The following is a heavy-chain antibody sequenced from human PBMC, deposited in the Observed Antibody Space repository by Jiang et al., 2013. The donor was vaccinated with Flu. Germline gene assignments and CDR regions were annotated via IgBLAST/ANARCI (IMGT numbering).Heavy chain of an antibody. J-gene: IGHJ6*02. D-gene: IGHD2-2*01. Sequence: VSVIYSGGSTYYADSVKGRFTISRDNSKNALYLQMNSLRAEDTAVYYCARDPIVVVPAASSYQSKYCYYYYGMDVWGQGTTVTVSS. CDR2: IYSGGST. CDR3: ARDPIVVVPAASSYQSKYCYYYYGMDV. V-gene: IGHV3-53*01.